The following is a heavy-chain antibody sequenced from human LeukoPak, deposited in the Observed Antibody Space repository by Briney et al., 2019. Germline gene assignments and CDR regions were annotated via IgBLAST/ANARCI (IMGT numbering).Heavy chain of an antibody. CDR2: INPSGGST. J-gene: IGHJ4*02. Sequence: ASVKVSCKASGYTFTSYYMHWVRQAPGQGLEWMGIINPSGGSTSYAQKFQGRVTMTRDTSTSTVYMELSSLRSEDTAVYYCARDPRSQTSTCPKYYFDYWGQGTLVTASS. D-gene: IGHD5/OR15-5a*01. CDR1: GYTFTSYY. V-gene: IGHV1-46*01. CDR3: ARDPRSQTSTCPKYYFDY.